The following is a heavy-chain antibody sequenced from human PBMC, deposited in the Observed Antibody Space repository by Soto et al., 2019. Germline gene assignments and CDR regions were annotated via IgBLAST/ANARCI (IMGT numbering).Heavy chain of an antibody. CDR1: GFSFSTYS. CDR3: ARSTSLGGMDV. CDR2: IRRSGDYT. Sequence: EVQLEESGGGLVMPGGSLRLSCIASGFSFSTYSMNWVRQAPGKGLEWVSSIRRSGDYTYYADSLKGRFTISRDNAKNSLSLQMISLRAEDTAVYYCARSTSLGGMDVWGQGTTVTVSS. D-gene: IGHD1-1*01. V-gene: IGHV3-21*01. J-gene: IGHJ6*02.